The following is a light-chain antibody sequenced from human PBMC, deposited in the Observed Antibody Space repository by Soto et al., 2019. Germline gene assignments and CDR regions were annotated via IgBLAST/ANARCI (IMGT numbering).Light chain of an antibody. CDR1: SSDVGGYDY. CDR3: CSYAGSRTYYV. J-gene: IGLJ1*01. V-gene: IGLV2-14*03. Sequence: QSVLTQPASVSGSPGQSITISCTGTSSDVGGYDYVSWYQQYPGKAPKLMIYDVSNRPSGVSIRFSGSKSGNTASLTISGLQAEDEADYYCCSYAGSRTYYVFGTGTKVTVL. CDR2: DVS.